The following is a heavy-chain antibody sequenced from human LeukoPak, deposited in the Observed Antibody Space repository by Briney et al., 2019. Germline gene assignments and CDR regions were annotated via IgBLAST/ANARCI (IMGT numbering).Heavy chain of an antibody. D-gene: IGHD6-19*01. Sequence: GGSLRLYCAGSGFSFSSFGMHWVRQAPGKGREWMAFIRSDGSNKYYADPVKGRFTISRDNSKNTLYLQMNSLRAEDTSVYYCARILDSAWGELGYWGQGTLVTVSS. CDR2: IRSDGSNK. J-gene: IGHJ4*02. V-gene: IGHV3-30*02. CDR3: ARILDSAWGELGY. CDR1: GFSFSSFG.